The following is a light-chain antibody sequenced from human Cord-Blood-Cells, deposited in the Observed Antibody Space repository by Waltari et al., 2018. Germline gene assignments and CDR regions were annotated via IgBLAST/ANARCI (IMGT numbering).Light chain of an antibody. Sequence: DIQMTQSPSSLSASVGDRVTITCRASQSISSYLYWYQQKPGKAPKLLIYAASTLQSTVPSRFSRSSFGSEQSYNISSLQPDGFASYYCQQTYSTPLRTFGQGTK. J-gene: IGKJ1*01. V-gene: IGKV1-39*01. CDR3: QQTYSTPLRT. CDR2: AAS. CDR1: QSISSY.